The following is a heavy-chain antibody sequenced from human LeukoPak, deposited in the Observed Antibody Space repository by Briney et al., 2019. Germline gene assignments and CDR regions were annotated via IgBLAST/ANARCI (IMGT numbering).Heavy chain of an antibody. CDR2: IIPIFGTA. Sequence: GASVKVSCKASGGTFSSYAISWVRQAPGQGLEWMGGIIPIFGTANYAQKFQGRVTITADESTSTAYMELSSLRSEDTAVYYCARSLSYGDHYFDYWGQGTLVTVSS. CDR1: GGTFSSYA. V-gene: IGHV1-69*13. J-gene: IGHJ4*02. D-gene: IGHD4-17*01. CDR3: ARSLSYGDHYFDY.